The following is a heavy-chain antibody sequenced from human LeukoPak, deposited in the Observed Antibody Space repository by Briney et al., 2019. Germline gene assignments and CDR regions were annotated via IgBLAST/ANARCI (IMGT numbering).Heavy chain of an antibody. D-gene: IGHD2-21*01. CDR2: ISYDGSNK. CDR3: ARELYQREHIVAVIAIQAPDY. J-gene: IGHJ4*02. V-gene: IGHV3-30-3*01. CDR1: GFTFSSYA. Sequence: PGGSLRLSCAASGFTFSSYAMHWVRQAPGKGLEWVAVISYDGSNKYYADSVKGRFTISRDNSKNTLYLQMNSLRAEDTAVYYCARELYQREHIVAVIAIQAPDYWGQGTLVTVSS.